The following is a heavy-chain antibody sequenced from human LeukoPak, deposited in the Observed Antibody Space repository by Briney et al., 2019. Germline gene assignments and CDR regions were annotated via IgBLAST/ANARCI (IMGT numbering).Heavy chain of an antibody. CDR2: INPNSGGT. Sequence: SVKVSCKASGYTFTGYYTHWVRQAPGQGLEWMGWINPNSGGTNYAQKFQGRVTMTRDTSITTVYMEVSWLTSDDTAIYYCARADRLHGGPYLIGPWGQGTLVTVSS. CDR3: ARADRLHGGPYLIGP. V-gene: IGHV1-2*02. D-gene: IGHD3-16*01. J-gene: IGHJ5*02. CDR1: GYTFTGYY.